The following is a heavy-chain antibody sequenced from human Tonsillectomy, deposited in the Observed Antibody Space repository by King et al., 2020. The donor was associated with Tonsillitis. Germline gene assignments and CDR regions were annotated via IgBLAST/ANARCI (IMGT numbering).Heavy chain of an antibody. CDR3: ARYVSGSFDY. D-gene: IGHD1-26*01. V-gene: IGHV4-39*01. CDR1: GGSISSSDHF. J-gene: IGHJ4*02. Sequence: LQLQESGPGVVKPSETLSLTCTVSGGSISSSDHFWVCIRQPPGKGLEWICYMYSCGTIFYNPSLKSRITISGGTSVNRFSLKLSSLTAADTAVYFCARYVSGSFDYWGQGALVTVSS. CDR2: MYSCGTI.